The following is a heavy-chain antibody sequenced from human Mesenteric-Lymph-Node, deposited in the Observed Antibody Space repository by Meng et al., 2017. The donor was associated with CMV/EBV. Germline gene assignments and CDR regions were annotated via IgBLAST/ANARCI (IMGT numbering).Heavy chain of an antibody. J-gene: IGHJ4*02. V-gene: IGHV3-23*01. D-gene: IGHD5-12*01. CDR1: GFIVSSYA. CDR3: AKSRGYSGYEDFDY. Sequence: CAASGFIVSSYAMNWVRQAPGKGLEWVSSITGGGNTFSADSVKGRFTISRDTSKNTLYLQMNSLRAEDTAVYYCAKSRGYSGYEDFDYWGQGTLVTVSS. CDR2: ITGGGNT.